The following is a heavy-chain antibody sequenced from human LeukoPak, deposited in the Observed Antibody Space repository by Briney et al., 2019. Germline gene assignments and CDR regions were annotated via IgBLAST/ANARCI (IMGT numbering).Heavy chain of an antibody. D-gene: IGHD6-19*01. V-gene: IGHV3-64D*06. Sequence: GGSLRLSCSASGFTFSSYAMHWVRQAPGKGLEYVSAISSNGGSTYYADSVKGRFTISRDNSKNTLYRQMSSLRAENTAVYYCVKGLYSSGWYGGNWFDPWGQGTLVTVSS. CDR1: GFTFSSYA. CDR3: VKGLYSSGWYGGNWFDP. CDR2: ISSNGGST. J-gene: IGHJ5*02.